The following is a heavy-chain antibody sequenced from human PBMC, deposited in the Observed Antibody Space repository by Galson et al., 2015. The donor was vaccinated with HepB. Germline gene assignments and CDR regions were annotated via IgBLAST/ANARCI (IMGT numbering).Heavy chain of an antibody. Sequence: SLRLSCAASGFTFSSYAMSWVRQAPGKGLEWVSAISGGGSSTYHADSVKGRFTISRDNSKNTLYLQMNNLRAEDTAVYYCVRWGRGYCTDGSCYYDLWGQGTLVTVSS. CDR3: VRWGRGYCTDGSCYYDL. J-gene: IGHJ4*02. CDR2: ISGGGSST. V-gene: IGHV3-23*01. D-gene: IGHD2-15*01. CDR1: GFTFSSYA.